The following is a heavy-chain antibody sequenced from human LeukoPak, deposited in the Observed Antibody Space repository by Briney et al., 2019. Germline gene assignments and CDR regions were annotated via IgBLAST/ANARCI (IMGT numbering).Heavy chain of an antibody. J-gene: IGHJ4*02. CDR2: IKQDGSDN. Sequence: SGGSLRLSCAASGFTFSDYWMNWVRQAPGKGLEWVANIKQDGSDNKFVDSVQGRFTISRDNAKNSLFLQMNSLRVEDTAVYYCVRGGRGERPNYWGQGTLVTVSS. V-gene: IGHV3-7*01. CDR3: VRGGRGERPNY. D-gene: IGHD3-16*01. CDR1: GFTFSDYW.